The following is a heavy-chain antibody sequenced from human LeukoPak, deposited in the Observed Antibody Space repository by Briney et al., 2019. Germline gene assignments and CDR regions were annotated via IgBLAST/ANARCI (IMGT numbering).Heavy chain of an antibody. D-gene: IGHD4-17*01. CDR2: IIPILGIA. CDR1: GGTFSSYA. Sequence: SVKVSCKASGGTFSSYAISWVRQAPGQGLEWMGRIIPILGIANYAQKFQGRVTITADKSTSTAYMELSSLRSEDTAVYYCARDYYVDYVGPDRSPHNLNNYYYYGMDVWGQGTTVTVSS. CDR3: ARDYYVDYVGPDRSPHNLNNYYYYGMDV. V-gene: IGHV1-69*04. J-gene: IGHJ6*02.